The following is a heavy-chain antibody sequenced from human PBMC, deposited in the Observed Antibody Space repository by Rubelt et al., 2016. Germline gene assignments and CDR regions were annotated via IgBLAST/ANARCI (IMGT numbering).Heavy chain of an antibody. CDR2: ISSAGSYT. J-gene: IGHJ6*03. CDR1: GFTFSSFA. Sequence: EVQLVESGGGLVQPGGSLRLSCAASGFTFSSFAMSWVRQAPGKGLEWVSYISSAGSYTNYADSVKGRFTISRDNAKNSLYPQMNSLRVEDTAVYFCARRGIAGATPRYTYMDVWGKGTTVTVSS. D-gene: IGHD1-26*01. V-gene: IGHV3-48*04. CDR3: ARRGIAGATPRYTYMDV.